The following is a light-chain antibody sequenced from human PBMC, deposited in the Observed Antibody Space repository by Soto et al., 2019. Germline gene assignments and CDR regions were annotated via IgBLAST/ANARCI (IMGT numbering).Light chain of an antibody. CDR3: QQYYSYWT. CDR2: KAS. CDR1: QSISSW. J-gene: IGKJ1*01. V-gene: IGKV1-5*03. Sequence: DIQMTQYPSTLSASVGDRVIITCRASQSISSWLAWYQQKPGKAPKLLISKASKLESGVPSRFSGSGSGTEFTLTVSSLQPDDFATYYCQQYYSYWTFGQGTKVEIK.